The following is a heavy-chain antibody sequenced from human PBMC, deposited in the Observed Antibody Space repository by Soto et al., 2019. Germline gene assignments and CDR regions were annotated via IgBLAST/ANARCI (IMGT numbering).Heavy chain of an antibody. D-gene: IGHD1-26*01. J-gene: IGHJ6*03. Sequence: SETLSLTCTVSGGSISSYYWSWIRQPPGKGLEWIGYIYYSGSTNYNPSLKSRVTISGDTSKNQFSLKLSSVSAADTAVYYCARARWELLHSYYDMDVWGKGTTVTVSS. CDR3: ARARWELLHSYYDMDV. CDR1: GGSISSYY. CDR2: IYYSGST. V-gene: IGHV4-59*01.